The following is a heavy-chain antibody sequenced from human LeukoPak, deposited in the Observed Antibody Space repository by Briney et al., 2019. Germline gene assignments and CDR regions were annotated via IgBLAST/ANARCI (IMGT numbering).Heavy chain of an antibody. D-gene: IGHD3-10*01. CDR2: IHYSGSA. CDR1: GGSISSYY. J-gene: IGHJ4*02. Sequence: PSETLSLTCTVSGGSISSYYWTWIRQPPGKGLEWIGEIHYSGSAAYNPSLKSRVTISVDTSKNQFSLKMNSVTAADTAVYYCARGQWFRAFWSRGTPVTVSS. V-gene: IGHV4-59*12. CDR3: ARGQWFRAF.